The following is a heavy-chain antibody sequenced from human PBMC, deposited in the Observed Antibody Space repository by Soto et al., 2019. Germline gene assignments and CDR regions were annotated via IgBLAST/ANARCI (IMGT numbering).Heavy chain of an antibody. V-gene: IGHV3-23*01. J-gene: IGHJ4*02. CDR1: GFTFSNYA. CDR2: LSGGGGNT. Sequence: VQLLESGGGLVQPGGSLRLSCAASGFTFSNYAMSWVRQTPGKGLEWVSTLSGGGGNTYYPDSVKGRFTISRDNSKDTVYLQMNSLRAEDTAIYYCAKERLGRGADYWGQGALVTVPS. CDR3: AKERLGRGADY.